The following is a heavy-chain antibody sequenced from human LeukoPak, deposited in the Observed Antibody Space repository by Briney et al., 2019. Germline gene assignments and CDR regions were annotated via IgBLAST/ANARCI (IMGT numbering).Heavy chain of an antibody. V-gene: IGHV1-2*06. J-gene: IGHJ4*02. CDR1: GYTFTGYY. D-gene: IGHD2-2*01. Sequence: ASVKVSCKASGYTFTGYYMHWVRQAPGQGLEWMGRINPNSGGTNYAQKFQGRVTMTRDTSFSTAYMELSRLRSDDTAVYYCARCFCSSTSCPDDYWGQGTLVTVSS. CDR3: ARCFCSSTSCPDDY. CDR2: INPNSGGT.